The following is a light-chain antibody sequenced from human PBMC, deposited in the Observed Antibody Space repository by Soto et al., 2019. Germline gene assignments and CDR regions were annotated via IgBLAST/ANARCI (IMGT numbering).Light chain of an antibody. CDR2: AAS. CDR3: QQLSYYPRT. Sequence: AIRMTQSPSSLSASTGDRVTITCRASQGISSYLAWYQQKPGKAPKLLIYAASTLQSGVPSRFSGSGSGTDFTLTISCLQSEDFATYYCQQLSYYPRTFGQGTKVDIK. V-gene: IGKV1-8*01. J-gene: IGKJ2*01. CDR1: QGISSY.